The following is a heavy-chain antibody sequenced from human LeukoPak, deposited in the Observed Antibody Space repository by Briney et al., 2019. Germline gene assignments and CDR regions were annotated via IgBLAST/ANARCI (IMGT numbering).Heavy chain of an antibody. Sequence: SGPTLVNPTQTLTLTCTFSGFSLSTSGMCVSWIRQPPGKALEWLARIDWDDDKYYSTSLKTRPTISKDTSKNQVVLTMTNMDPVDTATYYCARIRVGATSRDAFDIWGQGTMVTVSS. V-gene: IGHV2-70*11. D-gene: IGHD1-26*01. CDR3: ARIRVGATSRDAFDI. J-gene: IGHJ3*02. CDR2: IDWDDDK. CDR1: GFSLSTSGMC.